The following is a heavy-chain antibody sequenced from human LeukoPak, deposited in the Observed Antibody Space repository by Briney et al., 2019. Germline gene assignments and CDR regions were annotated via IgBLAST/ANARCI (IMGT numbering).Heavy chain of an antibody. CDR3: AKGGYYSGDYSFDY. Sequence: GGSLTLSCAPSGFTFSSYAMSWLRQAPGKGLEWVSGFSGSGGNTYYADSVMGRFTISRDNSKNTLYLQMSSLRAEDTALYFCAKGGYYSGDYSFDYWGQGTLVTVSS. V-gene: IGHV3-23*01. CDR2: FSGSGGNT. J-gene: IGHJ4*02. D-gene: IGHD3-3*01. CDR1: GFTFSSYA.